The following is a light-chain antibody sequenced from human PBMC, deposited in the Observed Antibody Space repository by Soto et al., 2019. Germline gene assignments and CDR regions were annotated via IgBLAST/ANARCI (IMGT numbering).Light chain of an antibody. V-gene: IGKV3-20*01. CDR2: AAS. CDR1: QSISSSS. J-gene: IGKJ4*01. CDR3: QQYGSSPLT. Sequence: DIVLTQSPGTVSLSPGKRATLSCRASQSISSSSLSWYQQKPGQPPSLLIYAASSRATGIPDRFSGSGSGTDFALTLSRLEPEDIAVYYCQQYGSSPLTFGGGTKVEIK.